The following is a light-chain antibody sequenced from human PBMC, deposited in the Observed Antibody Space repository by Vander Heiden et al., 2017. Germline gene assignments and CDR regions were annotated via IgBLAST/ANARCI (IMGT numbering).Light chain of an antibody. V-gene: IGKV1-39*01. CDR3: QQSYSIPYT. CDR2: AAS. CDR1: ENINSY. Sequence: EIQMTQPPSFLSASVGHRVTLTCRASENINSYLNWYQQKLGKAPKLLIYAASTLQSGVPSRFSGSGSGTDFTLTISSLQPEDFASYYCQQSYSIPYTFGQGTKLQIK. J-gene: IGKJ2*01.